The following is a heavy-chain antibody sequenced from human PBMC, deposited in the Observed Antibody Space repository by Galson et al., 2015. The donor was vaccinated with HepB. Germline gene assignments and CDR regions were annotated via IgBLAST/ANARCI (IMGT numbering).Heavy chain of an antibody. CDR1: GYTFTGYY. D-gene: IGHD6-13*01. CDR2: INPNSGGT. Sequence: SVKVSCKAPGYTFTGYYMHWVRQAPGQGPEWMGWINPNSGGTNYAQKFQGWVTMTRDTSISTAYMELSRLRSDDTAVYYCARGSYSSSWSTGHVDYWGQGTLVTVSS. J-gene: IGHJ4*02. CDR3: ARGSYSSSWSTGHVDY. V-gene: IGHV1-2*04.